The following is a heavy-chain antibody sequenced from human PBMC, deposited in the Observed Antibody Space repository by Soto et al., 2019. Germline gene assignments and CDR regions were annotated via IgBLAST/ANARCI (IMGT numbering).Heavy chain of an antibody. CDR1: GFTFSIYG. Sequence: PGGSLRLSCAASGFTFSIYGMHWVRQAPGKGLEWVAVISYDGSNKYYADSVKGRFTISRDNSKNTLYLKMNSLRAEDTAVYYCAKCHSIYSSSCHHTSYYGMDVWGQGTTVTVSS. CDR3: AKCHSIYSSSCHHTSYYGMDV. D-gene: IGHD6-13*01. CDR2: ISYDGSNK. V-gene: IGHV3-30*18. J-gene: IGHJ6*02.